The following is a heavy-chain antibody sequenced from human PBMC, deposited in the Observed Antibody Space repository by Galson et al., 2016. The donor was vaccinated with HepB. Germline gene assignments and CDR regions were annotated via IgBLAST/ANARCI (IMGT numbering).Heavy chain of an antibody. CDR2: IHNSGYT. D-gene: IGHD3-22*01. CDR3: AREYSSFDH. Sequence: SETLSLTCTISGGSISIYYWHWIRQPPGKGLEWIGYIHNSGYTTYSSSLKDRVSISLDQSRNQFSLAMTSVTAADTAAYYCAREYSSFDHFGPGILVTVSS. J-gene: IGHJ4*01. V-gene: IGHV4-59*01. CDR1: GGSISIYY.